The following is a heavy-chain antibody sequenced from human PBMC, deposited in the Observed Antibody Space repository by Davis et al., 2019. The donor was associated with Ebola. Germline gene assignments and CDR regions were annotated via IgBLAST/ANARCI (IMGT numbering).Heavy chain of an antibody. CDR3: ARWSGYGTNYRGGWFDP. Sequence: ASVQVSCKASGYTFPAYYIHWVRQAPGQGLEWMGSIIPDTGYTNHAQKVQGRVTLTTDTSTRTAYMELTSLRSDDTAVYYCARWSGYGTNYRGGWFDPWGQGTLVTISS. J-gene: IGHJ5*02. D-gene: IGHD3-10*01. V-gene: IGHV1-18*04. CDR1: GYTFPAYY. CDR2: IIPDTGYT.